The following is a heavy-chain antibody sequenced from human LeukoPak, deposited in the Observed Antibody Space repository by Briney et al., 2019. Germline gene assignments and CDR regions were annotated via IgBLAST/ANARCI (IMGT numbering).Heavy chain of an antibody. V-gene: IGHV4-31*03. Sequence: SETLSLTCTVSGGSISSGVYYWSWIRQHPGKGLEWIGYIYYSGSTYYNPSLKSRVTISVDTSKNQFSLKLSSVTAADTAVYYRARASPLRYCSSTSCYTGGWFDPWGQGTLVTVSS. CDR1: GGSISSGVYY. CDR2: IYYSGST. CDR3: ARASPLRYCSSTSCYTGGWFDP. D-gene: IGHD2-2*02. J-gene: IGHJ5*02.